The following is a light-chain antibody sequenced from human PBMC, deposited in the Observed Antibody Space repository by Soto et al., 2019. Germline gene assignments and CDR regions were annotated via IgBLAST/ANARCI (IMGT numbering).Light chain of an antibody. CDR3: CSYADRNTV. V-gene: IGLV2-23*01. CDR2: EAD. Sequence: QSALTQPASVSGSPGQSITISCSGISSDVGSYKFVSWYQQHPGKAPKLMIYEADKRPSGVSNRFSGFKSGSTASLTISGLQSEDEGDYYCCSYADRNTVFGGGTKLTVL. CDR1: SSDVGSYKF. J-gene: IGLJ3*02.